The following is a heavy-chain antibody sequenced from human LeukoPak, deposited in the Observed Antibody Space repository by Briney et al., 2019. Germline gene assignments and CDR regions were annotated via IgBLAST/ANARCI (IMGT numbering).Heavy chain of an antibody. CDR2: ISAYNGNT. J-gene: IGHJ4*02. CDR3: ARRAYCGGDCYFWHFDY. Sequence: GASVKVSCKGSGYSFTSYGISWVRQAPGQGLEWMGWISAYNGNTNYAQKLRGRVTMPTDTSTSTAYMELRSLRSDDTAVYYCARRAYCGGDCYFWHFDYWGQGTLVTVSS. CDR1: GYSFTSYG. D-gene: IGHD2-21*02. V-gene: IGHV1-18*01.